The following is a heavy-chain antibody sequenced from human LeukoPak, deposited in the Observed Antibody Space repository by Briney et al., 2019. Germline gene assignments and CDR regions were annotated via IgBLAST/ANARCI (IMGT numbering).Heavy chain of an antibody. CDR2: IYHSGST. CDR1: GGSISSGGYS. Sequence: SQTLSLTCAVSGGSISSGGYSWSWIRQPPGKGLEWIGYIYHSGSTYYNPSLKSRVTISVDRSKNQFSLKLSSVTAADTAVYYCAREARGGANDYWGQGTLVTVSS. D-gene: IGHD1-26*01. J-gene: IGHJ4*02. V-gene: IGHV4-30-2*01. CDR3: AREARGGANDY.